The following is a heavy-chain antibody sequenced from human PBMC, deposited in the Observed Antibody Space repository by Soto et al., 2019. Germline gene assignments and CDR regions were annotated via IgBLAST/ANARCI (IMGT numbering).Heavy chain of an antibody. Sequence: PSETLYLTCTISGGSFSTFYGSWIREAAGKGLEWIGRIHSSGSTNYNSSLKSRVTMSVDTSKNQFSLKLNSVTAADTAVYYCARDSDTAMHKGYYFYGIDVWGQGTTVTVSS. J-gene: IGHJ6*02. CDR2: IHSSGST. D-gene: IGHD5-18*01. CDR1: GGSFSTFY. V-gene: IGHV4-4*07. CDR3: ARDSDTAMHKGYYFYGIDV.